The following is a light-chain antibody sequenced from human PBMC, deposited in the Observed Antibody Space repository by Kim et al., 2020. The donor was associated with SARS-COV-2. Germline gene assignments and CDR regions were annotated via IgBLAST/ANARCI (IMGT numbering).Light chain of an antibody. V-gene: IGKV2-30*01. CDR1: HCLATQNGNTY. CDR3: MQSSHSPPT. CDR2: AVS. Sequence: MTSHCLATQNGNTYLNWYQQRPGQAPRLLISAVSNLDSGVPDRFSGSGSGTDFTLKISSVQPEDFAVYYCMQSSHSPPTFGQGTKVDIK. J-gene: IGKJ1*01.